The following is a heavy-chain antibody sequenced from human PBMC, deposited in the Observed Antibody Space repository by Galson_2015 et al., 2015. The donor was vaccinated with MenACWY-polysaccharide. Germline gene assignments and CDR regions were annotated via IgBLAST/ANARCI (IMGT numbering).Heavy chain of an antibody. Sequence: SLRLSCAASGFSLGSGWMRWVRQAPGKGLGWVSCINNDGDTIYYADSVKGRFIISRDNAKNTLYLQMNSLRAEDTAVYYCARRGGSYYDSWGQGTLVTVSS. V-gene: IGHV3-74*01. CDR3: ARRGGSYYDS. J-gene: IGHJ4*02. CDR2: INNDGDTI. D-gene: IGHD3-10*01. CDR1: GFSLGSGW.